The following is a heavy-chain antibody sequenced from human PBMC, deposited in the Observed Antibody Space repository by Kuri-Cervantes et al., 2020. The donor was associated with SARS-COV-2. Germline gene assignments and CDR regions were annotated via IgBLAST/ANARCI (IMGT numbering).Heavy chain of an antibody. CDR2: INWNGGTT. J-gene: IGHJ4*02. CDR1: GFTFADYG. D-gene: IGHD6-13*01. CDR3: ARSAAAGSAGDFDY. Sequence: GGSLRLSCAASGFTFADYGMSWVRQAPGKGLEWVSGINWNGGTTHYADSVKGRFTISRDNAKNSLYLQMNSLRAEDTALYYCARSAAAGSAGDFDYWGQGTLVTVSS. V-gene: IGHV3-20*04.